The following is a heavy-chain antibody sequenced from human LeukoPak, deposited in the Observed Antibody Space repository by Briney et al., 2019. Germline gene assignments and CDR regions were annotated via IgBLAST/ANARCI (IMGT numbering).Heavy chain of an antibody. CDR3: ARDLYGNLEAVDY. V-gene: IGHV1-2*02. J-gene: IGHJ4*02. CDR1: GYTFTGYY. D-gene: IGHD2/OR15-2a*01. Sequence: ASVKVSCKASGYTFTGYYMHWVRQAPGQGLEWMGWINPNSGGTNYAQKLQGRVTMTTDTSTSTAYMELRSLRSDDTAVYYCARDLYGNLEAVDYWGQGTLVTVSS. CDR2: INPNSGGT.